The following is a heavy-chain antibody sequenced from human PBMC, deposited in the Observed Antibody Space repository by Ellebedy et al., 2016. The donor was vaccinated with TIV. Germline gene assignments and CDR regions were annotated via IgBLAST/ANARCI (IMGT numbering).Heavy chain of an antibody. D-gene: IGHD3-16*01. CDR3: TRFEIISGGGYGMDV. Sequence: GGSLRLXXAASGFTFSRYDMHWVRQSTRQGLEWVASIDNAGDTYSPGSVKGRFTISRENAKNSLYLQMNSLRVEDTAVYYCTRFEIISGGGYGMDVWGQGTTVTVSS. V-gene: IGHV3-13*01. CDR1: GFTFSRYD. CDR2: IDNAGDT. J-gene: IGHJ6*02.